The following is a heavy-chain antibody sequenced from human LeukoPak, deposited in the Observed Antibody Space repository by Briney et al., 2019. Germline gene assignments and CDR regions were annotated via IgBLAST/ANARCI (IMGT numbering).Heavy chain of an antibody. CDR1: GFTFSSYG. CDR2: IWYDGSSK. Sequence: GGSLRLSCAASGFTFSSYGMHWVRQAPGKGLEWVAVIWYDGSSKYYADSVKGRFTISRDNSKNTLYLQMNSLRAEDTAVYYCARTYYYDSSGYYYDYWGQGTLVTVSS. J-gene: IGHJ4*02. V-gene: IGHV3-33*01. CDR3: ARTYYYDSSGYYYDY. D-gene: IGHD3-22*01.